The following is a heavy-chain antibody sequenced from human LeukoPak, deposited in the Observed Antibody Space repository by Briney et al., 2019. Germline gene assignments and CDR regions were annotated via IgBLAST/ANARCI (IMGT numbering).Heavy chain of an antibody. CDR2: IKQDGVDK. D-gene: IGHD5-12*01. CDR1: GFSFSRSY. V-gene: IGHV3-7*01. J-gene: IGHJ4*02. Sequence: GGSLRLSCAASGFSFSRSYMNWVRQAPGKGLEWVATIKQDGVDKYYVDSVKGRFTISRDTAKNSLFLQMNSLRAEDTAVYYCARDPSRYDLDYWGQGILVTVSS. CDR3: ARDPSRYDLDY.